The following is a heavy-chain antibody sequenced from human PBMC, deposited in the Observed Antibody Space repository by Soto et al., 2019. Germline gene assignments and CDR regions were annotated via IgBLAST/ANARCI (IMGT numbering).Heavy chain of an antibody. V-gene: IGHV4-31*03. CDR1: GGSISRSGYY. CDR3: ARVPEKYSSGWYDGWNPLFDY. CDR2: IYYSGST. D-gene: IGHD6-19*01. Sequence: PSETLSLTCTVSGGSISRSGYYWSWIRQHPGRGLEWIGYIYYSGSTYYNPSLKSRVTISVDTSKNQFSLNLSTVTAADTAVYYCARVPEKYSSGWYDGWNPLFDYWGQGTLVTVSS. J-gene: IGHJ4*02.